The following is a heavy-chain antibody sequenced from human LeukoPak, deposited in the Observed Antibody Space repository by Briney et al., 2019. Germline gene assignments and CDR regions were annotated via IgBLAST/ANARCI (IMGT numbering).Heavy chain of an antibody. CDR2: IASDGNDK. V-gene: IGHV3-30*18. Sequence: GRSLRLSCAASGFTFSNYAMHWVRQAPGKGLEWVTVIASDGNDKHYADSMKGRFTVFRDNSKNTLYLQLNSLRAEDTAAYYCAKDRQVGPAVYYFDSWGQGTLVTVSS. CDR1: GFTFSNYA. J-gene: IGHJ4*02. D-gene: IGHD3/OR15-3a*01. CDR3: AKDRQVGPAVYYFDS.